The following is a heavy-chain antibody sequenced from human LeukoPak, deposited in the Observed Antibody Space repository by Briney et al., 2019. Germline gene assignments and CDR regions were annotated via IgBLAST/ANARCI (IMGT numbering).Heavy chain of an antibody. J-gene: IGHJ4*02. CDR3: GKLLPDY. V-gene: IGHV4-34*01. Sequence: SETLSLTCAVYGGSFSGYYWSWIRQPPGKGLEWIGEINHSGSTNYNPSLKSRVTISVDTSKNQFSLKLSSVTAADTAVYYCGKLLPDYWGQGTLVTVSS. D-gene: IGHD2-15*01. CDR1: GGSFSGYY. CDR2: INHSGST.